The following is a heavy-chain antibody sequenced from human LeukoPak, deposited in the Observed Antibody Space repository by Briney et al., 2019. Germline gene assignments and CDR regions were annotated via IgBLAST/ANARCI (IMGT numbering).Heavy chain of an antibody. D-gene: IGHD4-17*01. CDR1: GFTFSSYA. CDR2: ISYDGSNK. CDR3: ARDSSSRDYGDYPNDY. V-gene: IGHV3-30-3*01. J-gene: IGHJ4*02. Sequence: PGRSLRLSCAASGFTFSSYAMHWVRQAPGKGLEWEAVISYDGSNKYYADSVKGRFTISRVNSKNTLYLQMNSLRAEDTAVYYCARDSSSRDYGDYPNDYWGQGTLVTVSS.